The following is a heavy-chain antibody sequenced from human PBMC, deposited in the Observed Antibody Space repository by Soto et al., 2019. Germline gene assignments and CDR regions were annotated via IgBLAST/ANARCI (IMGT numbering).Heavy chain of an antibody. CDR1: GYSFTSYW. J-gene: IGHJ4*02. Sequence: PGESLKISCKGSGYSFTSYWIGWVRQMPGKGLEWMGIIYPGDSDTRYSPSFQGQVTISADKSISTAYLQWSSLKASDTAMYYCARRAYYDFWSGYYNPYPLALDYWGQGTLVTVSS. CDR3: ARRAYYDFWSGYYNPYPLALDY. V-gene: IGHV5-51*01. CDR2: IYPGDSDT. D-gene: IGHD3-3*01.